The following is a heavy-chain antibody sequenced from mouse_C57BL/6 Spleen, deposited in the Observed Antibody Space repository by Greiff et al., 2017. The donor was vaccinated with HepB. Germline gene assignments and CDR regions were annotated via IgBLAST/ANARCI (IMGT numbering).Heavy chain of an antibody. CDR3: ARTYYGSRGVYFDY. J-gene: IGHJ2*01. CDR1: GYSITSGYY. CDR2: ISYDGSN. V-gene: IGHV3-6*01. D-gene: IGHD1-1*01. Sequence: QSGPGLVKPSQSLSLTCSVTGYSITSGYYWNWIRQFPGNKLEWMGYISYDGSNNYNPSLKNRISITRDTSTNQFFLKLNSVTTEDTATYYCARTYYGSRGVYFDYWGQGTTLTVSS.